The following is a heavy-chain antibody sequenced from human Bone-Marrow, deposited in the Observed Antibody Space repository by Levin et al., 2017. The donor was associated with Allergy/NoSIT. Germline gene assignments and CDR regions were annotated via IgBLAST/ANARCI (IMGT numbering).Heavy chain of an antibody. V-gene: IGHV4-39*01. CDR2: IYYTGST. D-gene: IGHD5-18*01. CDR3: ARHGVDTAMVKAPLSGP. Sequence: WGRIRQPPGKGLEWIGSIYYTGSTYYNPSLKSRVTISVDTSKNQFSLKLSSVTAADTAVFYCARHGVDTAMVKAPLSGPWGQGTLVTVSS. J-gene: IGHJ5*02.